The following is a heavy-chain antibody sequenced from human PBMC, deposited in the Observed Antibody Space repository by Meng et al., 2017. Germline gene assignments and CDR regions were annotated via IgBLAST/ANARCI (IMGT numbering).Heavy chain of an antibody. D-gene: IGHD6-13*01. CDR1: GFTFSGSA. CDR2: IRSKANSYET. V-gene: IGHV3-73*01. J-gene: IGHJ6*02. CDR3: TVEAAAGVGYYGMDV. Sequence: GGSLRLSCAASGFTFSGSAMHWVRQASGKGLEWVGRIRSKANSYETAYAASVKGRFTISRDDSKNTAYLQMNSLKTEDTAVYYCTVEAAAGVGYYGMDVWGQGTTVTVSS.